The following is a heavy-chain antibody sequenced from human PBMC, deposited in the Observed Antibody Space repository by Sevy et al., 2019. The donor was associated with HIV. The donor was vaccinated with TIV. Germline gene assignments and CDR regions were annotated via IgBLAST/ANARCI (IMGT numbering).Heavy chain of an antibody. V-gene: IGHV3-21*01. CDR3: ARRQCTTTSCYAHDAFDI. Sequence: GGSLRLSCVASGFTFNSYSMNWVRQAPGKGLEWVSFISGTSNYIYYADSVKGRFTISRDNAKDSLYLQMNSLRAEDTAIYFCARRQCTTTSCYAHDAFDIWGQGTMVTVSS. D-gene: IGHD2-2*01. CDR1: GFTFNSYS. CDR2: ISGTSNYI. J-gene: IGHJ3*02.